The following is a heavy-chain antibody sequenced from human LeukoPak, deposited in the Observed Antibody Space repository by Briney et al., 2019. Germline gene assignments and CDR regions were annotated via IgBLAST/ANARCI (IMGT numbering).Heavy chain of an antibody. CDR1: GGSISSGSYY. CDR3: ARGEESCSGGSCYED. CDR2: IYHSGST. J-gene: IGHJ4*02. D-gene: IGHD2-15*01. V-gene: IGHV4-30-2*01. Sequence: SETLSLTCTVSGGSISSGSYYWSWIRQPPGKGLEWIGYIYHSGSTYYNPSLKSRVTISVDRSKNQFSLKLSSVTAADTAVYYCARGEESCSGGSCYEDWGQGTLVTVSS.